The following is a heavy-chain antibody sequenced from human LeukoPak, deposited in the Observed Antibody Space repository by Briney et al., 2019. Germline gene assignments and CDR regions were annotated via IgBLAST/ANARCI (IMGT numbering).Heavy chain of an antibody. V-gene: IGHV4-39*01. J-gene: IGHJ4*02. Sequence: SETLSLTCAVYGGSFSSYYWGWIRQPPGKGLEWIGSIYYSGSTYYNPSLKSRVTISVDASKNQFSLKLSSVTAADTAVFYCARQARGIVGATTTKNWGQGTLVTVSS. CDR1: GGSFSSYY. CDR2: IYYSGST. CDR3: ARQARGIVGATTTKN. D-gene: IGHD1-26*01.